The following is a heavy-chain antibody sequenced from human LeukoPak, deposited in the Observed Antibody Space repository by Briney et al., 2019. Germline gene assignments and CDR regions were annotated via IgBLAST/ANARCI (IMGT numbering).Heavy chain of an antibody. V-gene: IGHV4-4*07. CDR2: IYPTGTT. CDR3: GRQGYTARYYFVDY. J-gene: IGHJ4*02. Sequence: SETLSLTCTVSGGSINSYYWGWVRQPAGKGLEWIGRIYPTGTTNYSPSFKSRLTMSLDTSKNQFSLKLRSVTAADTAVYYWGRQGYTARYYFVDYWSQGTLVTVSS. D-gene: IGHD3-10*01. CDR1: GGSINSYY.